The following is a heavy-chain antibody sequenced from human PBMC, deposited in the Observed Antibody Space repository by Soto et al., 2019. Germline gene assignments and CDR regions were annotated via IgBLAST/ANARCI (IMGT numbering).Heavy chain of an antibody. CDR3: ATGDNYDNSGYHENGGYCDL. CDR1: GGTLSTFG. J-gene: IGHJ2*01. V-gene: IGHV1-69*06. CDR2: IVPVLGSA. D-gene: IGHD3-22*01. Sequence: QVQLVQSGAEVKKPGSSVKVSCKTSGGTLSTFGFRWVRQAPGQGLEWMGGIVPVLGSADYPQKFQGRVTITADTSINTAYMELSSLRSEDTSVYYCATGDNYDNSGYHENGGYCDLWGRGALVTVSS.